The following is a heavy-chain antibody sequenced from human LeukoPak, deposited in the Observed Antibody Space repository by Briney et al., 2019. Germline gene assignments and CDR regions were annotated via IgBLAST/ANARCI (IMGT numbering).Heavy chain of an antibody. J-gene: IGHJ4*02. V-gene: IGHV4-39*07. CDR2: IYYSGST. CDR3: ARRVVTYFDY. D-gene: IGHD3-22*01. Sequence: SETLSLTCTVSGGSISSSSYYWGWIRQPPGKGLEWIGSIYYSGSTYYNPSLKSRVTISVDTSKNQFSLKLSSVTAADTAVYYCARRVVTYFDYWGQGTLVTVSS. CDR1: GGSISSSSYY.